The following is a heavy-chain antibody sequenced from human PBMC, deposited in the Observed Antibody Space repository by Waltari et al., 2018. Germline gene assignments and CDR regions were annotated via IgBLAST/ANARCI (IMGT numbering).Heavy chain of an antibody. Sequence: QLQLQESGPGLVKPSETLSLTCTVSGGSISSSSYYWGWIRQPPGKGLEWIGSIYYSGSPSYNPSLKSRFTISVDTSKNQFSLKLSSVTAADTAVYYCASYGTIVVVTAISNWGQGTLVTVSS. CDR1: GGSISSSSYY. J-gene: IGHJ4*02. V-gene: IGHV4-39*07. CDR3: ASYGTIVVVTAISN. CDR2: IYYSGSP. D-gene: IGHD2-21*02.